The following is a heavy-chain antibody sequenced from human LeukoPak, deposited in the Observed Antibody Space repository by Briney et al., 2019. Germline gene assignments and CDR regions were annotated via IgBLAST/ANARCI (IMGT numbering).Heavy chain of an antibody. D-gene: IGHD5-18*01. CDR1: GFTFSRYS. Sequence: GGSLRLSCAASGFTFSRYSMNWVRQAPGKGLEWVAAISISGDRTYYADSVKGRFTISRDNSKNTLYLQMNSPRAEDTAVYYCAKDVDTAMVGYFDYWGQGTLVTVSS. CDR2: ISISGDRT. CDR3: AKDVDTAMVGYFDY. J-gene: IGHJ4*02. V-gene: IGHV3-23*01.